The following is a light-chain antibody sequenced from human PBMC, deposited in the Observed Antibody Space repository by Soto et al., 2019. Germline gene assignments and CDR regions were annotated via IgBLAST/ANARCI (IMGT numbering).Light chain of an antibody. CDR2: DVS. CDR3: SSCTSSSTLVV. J-gene: IGLJ2*01. Sequence: QSALTRPASVSGSPGQSITISCTGTSSDVGGYNCVSWYQQHPGKAPKLLIYDVSNRPSGVSNRFSGSKSGNTASLTISGLQAGDEADYYCSSCTSSSTLVVFGGGTKVTVL. V-gene: IGLV2-14*03. CDR1: SSDVGGYNC.